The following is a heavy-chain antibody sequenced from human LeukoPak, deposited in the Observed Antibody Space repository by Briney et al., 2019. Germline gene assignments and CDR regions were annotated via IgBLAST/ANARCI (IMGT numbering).Heavy chain of an antibody. CDR3: AREYNWKQEGAFDI. Sequence: GGSLRLSCAASGFAFSSYEMNWVWQAPGKGLEWVSYISSSGSTIYYADSVKGRFTISRDNAKNSLYLQMNSLRAEDTAVYYCAREYNWKQEGAFDIWGQGTMVTVSS. CDR1: GFAFSSYE. D-gene: IGHD1-20*01. J-gene: IGHJ3*02. CDR2: ISSSGSTI. V-gene: IGHV3-48*03.